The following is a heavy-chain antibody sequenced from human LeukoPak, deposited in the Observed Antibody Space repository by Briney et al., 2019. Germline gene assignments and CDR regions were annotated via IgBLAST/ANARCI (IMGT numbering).Heavy chain of an antibody. J-gene: IGHJ3*02. CDR2: MYYSGST. D-gene: IGHD3-9*01. CDR1: GGSISSYY. V-gene: IGHV4-59*01. CDR3: ARARYVNSFYAFDI. Sequence: SETLSLTCTVSGGSISSYYCSWIRQPPGKGLEWIGYMYYSGSTNYNPSLKSRVTIFGDTSKNQFFLRLTSVTAADTAVYYCARARYVNSFYAFDIWGQGTMVTVSS.